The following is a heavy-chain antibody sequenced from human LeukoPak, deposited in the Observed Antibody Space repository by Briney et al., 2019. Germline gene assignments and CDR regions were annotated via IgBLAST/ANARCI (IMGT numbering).Heavy chain of an antibody. CDR3: AKLLSSGWGGDYFDY. D-gene: IGHD6-19*01. V-gene: IGHV3-23*01. J-gene: IGHJ4*02. CDR2: ISGRGGST. Sequence: PGGSLRLSCAASGFTFSSYGMSWVRQAPGKGLEWVSAISGRGGSTYYADSAKGRFTISRDNSKNTLYLQMNSLRAEDTAVYYCAKLLSSGWGGDYFDYWGQGTLVTVSS. CDR1: GFTFSSYG.